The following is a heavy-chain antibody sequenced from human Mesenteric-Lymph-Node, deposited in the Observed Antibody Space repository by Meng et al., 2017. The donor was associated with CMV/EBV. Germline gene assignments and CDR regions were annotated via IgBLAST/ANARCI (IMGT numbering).Heavy chain of an antibody. D-gene: IGHD2-2*01. J-gene: IGHJ4*02. CDR1: GGSISSGDYY. Sequence: SETLSLTCTVSGGSISSGDYYWSWIRQPPGKGLEWIGYIYYTGSTYYNYKPSLKSRVTISVDTSKNQFSLNLSSVTAADTAVYYCARDNWPAASFDYWGQGTLVTVSS. V-gene: IGHV4-30-4*08. CDR3: ARDNWPAASFDY. CDR2: IYYTGST.